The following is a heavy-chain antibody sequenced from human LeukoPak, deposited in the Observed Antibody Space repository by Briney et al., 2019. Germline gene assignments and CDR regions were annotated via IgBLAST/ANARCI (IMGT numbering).Heavy chain of an antibody. J-gene: IGHJ4*02. Sequence: GGSLRLSCAASGFTFDDYGMSWVRQAPGKGLEWVSGINWNGGSTGCADSVKGRFTISRDNAKNSLFLQINSLRAEDTGLYYCAREDNQPLIYNSFDYWGQGILVTVTS. V-gene: IGHV3-20*04. CDR2: INWNGGST. D-gene: IGHD5-24*01. CDR3: AREDNQPLIYNSFDY. CDR1: GFTFDDYG.